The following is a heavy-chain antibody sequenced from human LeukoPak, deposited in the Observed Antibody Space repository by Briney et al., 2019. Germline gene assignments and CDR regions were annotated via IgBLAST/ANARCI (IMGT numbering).Heavy chain of an antibody. CDR3: ARDRSSSWSFDY. V-gene: IGHV3-30*03. D-gene: IGHD6-13*01. CDR2: ISHDGSNK. CDR1: GFTLSSYG. J-gene: IGHJ4*02. Sequence: PGGSLRLSCAASGFTLSSYGMHWVRQAPGKGLEWVAVISHDGSNKFYADSVKGRFTISRDNSKNTLHLQMNSLRGEDTAVYYCARDRSSSWSFDYWSQGTLVTVSS.